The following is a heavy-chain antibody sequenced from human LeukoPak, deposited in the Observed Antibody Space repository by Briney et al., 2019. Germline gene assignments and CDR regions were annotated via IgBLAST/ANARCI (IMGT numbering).Heavy chain of an antibody. CDR2: ISGSGGST. D-gene: IGHD3-22*01. CDR3: AKSEGLYYDSSGLGAFDI. CDR1: GFTFSNAW. J-gene: IGHJ3*02. V-gene: IGHV3-23*01. Sequence: GGSLRLSCAASGFTFSNAWMSWVRQARGKGLEWVSAISGSGGSTYYADSVKGRFTISRDNSKNTLYLQMNSLRAEDTAVYYCAKSEGLYYDSSGLGAFDIWGQGTMVTVSS.